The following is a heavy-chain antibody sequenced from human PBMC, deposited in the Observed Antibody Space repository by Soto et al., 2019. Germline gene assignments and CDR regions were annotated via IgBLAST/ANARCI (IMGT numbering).Heavy chain of an antibody. CDR2: MNPNSGNT. CDR1: GYTFTSYD. J-gene: IGHJ6*02. CDR3: ARFYDSSGPLSRSGRYYYYGMDV. Sequence: GASVKVSCKASGYTFTSYDINWVRQATGQGLEWMGWMNPNSGNTGYAQKFQGRVTMTRNTSISTAYMELSSLRSEDTAVYYCARFYDSSGPLSRSGRYYYYGMDVWGQGTTVTVSS. D-gene: IGHD3-22*01. V-gene: IGHV1-8*01.